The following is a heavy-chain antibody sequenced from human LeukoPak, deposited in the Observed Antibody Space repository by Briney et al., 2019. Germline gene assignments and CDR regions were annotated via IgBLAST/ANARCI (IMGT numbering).Heavy chain of an antibody. V-gene: IGHV3-23*01. D-gene: IGHD2-2*01. CDR3: AKETYCSSPTCPRA. CDR1: GFTFSNYA. J-gene: IGHJ5*02. CDR2: ISTGADGA. Sequence: GGSLRLSCAASGFTFSNYAMNWVRQAPGKGLEWVSTISTGADGAYYTDSVKGRFTISRDNSKNSLYLQINSLRAEDTAMYYCAKETYCSSPTCPRAWGRGTLVTVSS.